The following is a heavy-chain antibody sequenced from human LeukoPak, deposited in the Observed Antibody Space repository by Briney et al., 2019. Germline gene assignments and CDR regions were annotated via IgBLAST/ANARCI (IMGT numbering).Heavy chain of an antibody. J-gene: IGHJ5*01. V-gene: IGHV1-2*02. CDR3: ARGYRDSIGPCLDS. Sequence: GHSVKVACKASGYSFTGYYIHWVRHAPGQGPEWMGWINPNSGGTKYAQRFQGRVTMTRDTSISTAYMDLSSLTSDDTAVYFCARGYRDSIGPCLDSWGQGTLVTVSS. D-gene: IGHD3-22*01. CDR2: INPNSGGT. CDR1: GYSFTGYY.